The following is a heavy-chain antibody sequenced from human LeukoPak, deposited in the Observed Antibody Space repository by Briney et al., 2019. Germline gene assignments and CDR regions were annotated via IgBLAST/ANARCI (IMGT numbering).Heavy chain of an antibody. V-gene: IGHV3-21*01. Sequence: KPGGSLRLSCAASGFAFSSYSMNWVRQAPGKGLEWVSSISSSSSYTYYADSVKGRFTISRDNAKNSLYLQMNSLRAEDTAVYYCARSSRSSRRFDPWGQGTLVTVSS. CDR2: ISSSSSYT. J-gene: IGHJ5*02. CDR3: ARSSRSSRRFDP. D-gene: IGHD6-13*01. CDR1: GFAFSSYS.